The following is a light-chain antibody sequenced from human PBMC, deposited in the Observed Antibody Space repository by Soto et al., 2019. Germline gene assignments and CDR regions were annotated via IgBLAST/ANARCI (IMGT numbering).Light chain of an antibody. V-gene: IGKV3-20*01. Sequence: LPSREKATLSVRASKIVSSTYLAWFQQKPGQAPRLLIYGASTRATGIPDRFSGSGSGTDFTLTITCLEPEDFAFYYCHQHQVKAPPTFGGGTKVDIK. J-gene: IGKJ4*01. CDR3: HQHQVKAPPT. CDR1: KIVSSTY. CDR2: GAS.